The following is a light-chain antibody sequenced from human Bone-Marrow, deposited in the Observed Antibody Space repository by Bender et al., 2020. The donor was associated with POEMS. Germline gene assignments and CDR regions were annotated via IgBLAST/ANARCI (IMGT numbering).Light chain of an antibody. CDR2: EAT. Sequence: QSALTQPASVSGSPRQSITISCTGTGSDVGNYNLVSWYQQSPGKAPKLIIYEATNRPSGIYNRFSGSWSGNTASLTISGLQAEDEAEYFCCSYAGSNVVVFGGGTKLTVL. V-gene: IGLV2-23*01. CDR1: GSDVGNYNL. CDR3: CSYAGSNVVV. J-gene: IGLJ2*01.